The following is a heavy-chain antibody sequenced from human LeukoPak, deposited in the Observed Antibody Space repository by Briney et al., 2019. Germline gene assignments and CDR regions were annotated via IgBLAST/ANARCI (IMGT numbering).Heavy chain of an antibody. D-gene: IGHD3-10*01. V-gene: IGHV3-21*06. CDR3: VRERFHGSGAPKFDF. CDR1: GGSISSYY. Sequence: ETLSLTCTVSGGSISSYYWSWVRQAPGKGLEWVSSIFGNGDKTYYADSVKGRFTISRDNAKNSLNLQVNSLRVEDTAVYYCVRERFHGSGAPKFDFWGQGTLVTVSS. J-gene: IGHJ4*02. CDR2: IFGNGDKT.